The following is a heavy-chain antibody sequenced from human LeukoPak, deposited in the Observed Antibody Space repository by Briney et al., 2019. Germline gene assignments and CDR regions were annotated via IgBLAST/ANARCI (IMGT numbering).Heavy chain of an antibody. Sequence: SVKVSCKTSGGTFSSSAITWVRQAPGQGLEWMGGIIPKLGTANYAQKFRGRVTITADESTTTVYMELSSLRSEDTAVYYCAREKGSWGVFDYWGQGTLVTVSS. CDR3: AREKGSWGVFDY. CDR2: IIPKLGTA. D-gene: IGHD1-26*01. CDR1: GGTFSSSA. J-gene: IGHJ4*02. V-gene: IGHV1-69*01.